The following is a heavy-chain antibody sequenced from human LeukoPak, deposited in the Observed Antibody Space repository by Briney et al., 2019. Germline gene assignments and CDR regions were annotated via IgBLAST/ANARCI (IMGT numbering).Heavy chain of an antibody. Sequence: SETLSLTCAVYGGSFSGYYWSWIRQPPGKGLEWIGEINHSGSTNYNPSLKSRVTISIDMSNIHFSLKLTSVTAADTAMYYCARSYNWNGIDDWGQGTLVTVPS. J-gene: IGHJ4*02. CDR2: INHSGST. CDR3: ARSYNWNGIDD. CDR1: GGSFSGYY. V-gene: IGHV4-34*01. D-gene: IGHD1-20*01.